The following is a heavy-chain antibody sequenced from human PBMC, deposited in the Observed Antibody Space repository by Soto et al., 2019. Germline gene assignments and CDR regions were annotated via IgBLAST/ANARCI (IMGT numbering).Heavy chain of an antibody. J-gene: IGHJ6*02. CDR1: GFTFKSYD. CDR2: ISGSGTGT. Sequence: EVQLLESGGGLVQPGGSLRLSCAATGFTFKSYDMSWVRQAPGKGLEWVSTISGSGTGTYSADSVKGRFTISRDISKNVLYRQMNRLRAEAPAVHFCAKPGRSADATHYYYYYALDVWGQGTTVTVSS. CDR3: AKPGRSADATHYYYYYALDV. V-gene: IGHV3-23*01.